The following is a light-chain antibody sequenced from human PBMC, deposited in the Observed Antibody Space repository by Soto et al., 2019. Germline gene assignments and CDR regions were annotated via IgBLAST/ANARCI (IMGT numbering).Light chain of an antibody. CDR2: SNN. CDR1: SSNIGSNT. J-gene: IGLJ3*02. CDR3: AAWDDSRNGPQ. Sequence: QSVLTQPPSASGTPGQRVTISCSGSSSNIGSNTVNWYQQLPGTAPKLLIYSNNQRSSGVSDRFSGSKSGASASLAISGLHSEDEGHYFCAAWDDSRNGPQFGGGTKLTVL. V-gene: IGLV1-44*01.